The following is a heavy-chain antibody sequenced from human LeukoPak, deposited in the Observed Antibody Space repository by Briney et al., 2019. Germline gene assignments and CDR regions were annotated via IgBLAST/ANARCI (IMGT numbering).Heavy chain of an antibody. J-gene: IGHJ4*02. CDR3: ARGRRWLQFSFDY. CDR2: IYTSGST. V-gene: IGHV4-4*02. CDR1: GDSISSFNW. D-gene: IGHD5-24*01. Sequence: SGTLSLTCAVSGDSISSFNWWTWVRLSPEKGLEWIGRIYTSGSTNYNPSLKSRVTMSVDTSKNQFSLKLSSVTAADTAVYYCARGRRWLQFSFDYWGQGTLVTVSS.